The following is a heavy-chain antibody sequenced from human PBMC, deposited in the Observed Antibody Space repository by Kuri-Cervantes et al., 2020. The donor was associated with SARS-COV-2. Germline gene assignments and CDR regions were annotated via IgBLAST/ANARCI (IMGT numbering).Heavy chain of an antibody. D-gene: IGHD6-19*01. CDR2: IYYTGNT. CDR3: ARHGDSGRYNYYYYMDV. CDR1: GGSVRNSSYY. J-gene: IGHJ6*03. Sequence: SETLSLTCSVSGGSVRNSSYYWGWIRQPPGKGLEWIGNIYYTGNTYPNPSLESRVTISVDTSKNQFSLRLTSVTAADTAVYYCARHGDSGRYNYYYYMDVWGKGTTVTVSS. V-gene: IGHV4-39*01.